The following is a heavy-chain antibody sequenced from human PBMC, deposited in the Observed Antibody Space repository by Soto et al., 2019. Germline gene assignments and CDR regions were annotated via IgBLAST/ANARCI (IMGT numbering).Heavy chain of an antibody. J-gene: IGHJ4*02. CDR3: ARGRSGSYSFDY. D-gene: IGHD3-10*01. CDR2: INGDGSTT. Sequence: EVQLVESGGCIVQPGGSVRLSCAASGFTLSSYWIHWVRQAPGKGLVWVSRINGDGSTTNYADSLKGRFTISRDNAKNTMFLQMNSLRAEDTAVYFCARGRSGSYSFDYWGQGTLVTVSS. V-gene: IGHV3-74*01. CDR1: GFTLSSYW.